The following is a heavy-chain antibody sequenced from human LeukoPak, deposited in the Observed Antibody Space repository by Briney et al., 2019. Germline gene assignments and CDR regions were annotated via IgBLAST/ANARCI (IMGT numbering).Heavy chain of an antibody. CDR1: GFTFSSYA. Sequence: GGSLRLSCAASGFTFSSYAMHWVRQAPGKGLEWVAVISYDGSNKYYADSVKGRFTISRDNSKNALYLQMNSLRAEYTAVYYCARETLRYFDWLPGQLDYWGQGTLVTVSS. J-gene: IGHJ4*02. CDR3: ARETLRYFDWLPGQLDY. V-gene: IGHV3-30*04. CDR2: ISYDGSNK. D-gene: IGHD3-9*01.